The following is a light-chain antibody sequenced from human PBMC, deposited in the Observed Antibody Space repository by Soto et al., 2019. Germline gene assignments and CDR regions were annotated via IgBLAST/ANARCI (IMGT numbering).Light chain of an antibody. CDR2: DVS. V-gene: IGLV2-14*01. CDR3: RSYTTSNTQV. J-gene: IGLJ3*02. Sequence: QSALTQPASVSGSPGQSITISCTGTSSDVGTYNYVSWYHHRPGKAPKLLIYDVSYRPSGVSNRYSGSKSANTASLTISGLQAEDEADYYCRSYTTSNTQVCGGGTKLTVL. CDR1: SSDVGTYNY.